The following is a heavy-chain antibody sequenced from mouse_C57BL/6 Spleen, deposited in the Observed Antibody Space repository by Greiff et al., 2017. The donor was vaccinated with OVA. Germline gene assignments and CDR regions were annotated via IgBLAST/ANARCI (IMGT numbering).Heavy chain of an antibody. CDR3: AKERLNYSNLYDMDY. V-gene: IGHV1-61*01. Sequence: VQLQQPGAELVRPGSSVKLSCKASGYTFTSYWMDWVKQRPGQGLEWIGNIYPSDSETHYNQKFKDKATLTVDKSSSTAYMQLSSLTSEDSAVYYWAKERLNYSNLYDMDYWGQGTSVTVSS. D-gene: IGHD2-5*01. CDR2: IYPSDSET. J-gene: IGHJ4*01. CDR1: GYTFTSYW.